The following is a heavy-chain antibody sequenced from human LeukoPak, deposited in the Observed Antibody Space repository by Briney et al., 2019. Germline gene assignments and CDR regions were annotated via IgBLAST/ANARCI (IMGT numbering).Heavy chain of an antibody. D-gene: IGHD1-26*01. J-gene: IGHJ6*04. V-gene: IGHV1-69*01. CDR2: IIPIFGTA. CDR1: GSTFSIYA. Sequence: SGKVSCKATGSTFSIYAISCVRHAPGQGLEWMGGIIPIFGTANYAQKFQGRVTITADESTSTAYMELSSLRSEDTAVYYCARIVGATNVWGKGTTVTVSS. CDR3: ARIVGATNV.